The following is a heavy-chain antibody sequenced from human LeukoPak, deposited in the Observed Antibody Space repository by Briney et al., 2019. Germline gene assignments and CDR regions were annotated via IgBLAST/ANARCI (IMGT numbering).Heavy chain of an antibody. J-gene: IGHJ6*02. CDR2: ISSSSSYI. D-gene: IGHD3-3*01. V-gene: IGHV3-21*01. CDR3: ARENVFGSMDV. CDR1: GFTFSSFA. Sequence: GGSLRLSCAASGFTFSSFAMTWVRQAPGKGLEWVSSISSSSSYIYYADSVKGRFTISRDNAKNSLYLQMNSLRAEDTAVYYCARENVFGSMDVWGQGTTVTVSS.